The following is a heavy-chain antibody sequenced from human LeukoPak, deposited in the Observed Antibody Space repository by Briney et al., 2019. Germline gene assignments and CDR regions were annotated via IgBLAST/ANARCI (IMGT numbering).Heavy chain of an antibody. D-gene: IGHD3-10*01. J-gene: IGHJ4*02. V-gene: IGHV3-53*01. CDR1: GFTVSSNY. CDR2: IYSGGST. Sequence: GGSLRLSCAASGFTVSSNYTSWVRQAPGKGLEWVSVIYSGGSTYYADSVKGRFTISRDNSKNTLYLQMNSLRAEDTAVYYCARDLGSGSGDYWGQGTLVTVSS. CDR3: ARDLGSGSGDY.